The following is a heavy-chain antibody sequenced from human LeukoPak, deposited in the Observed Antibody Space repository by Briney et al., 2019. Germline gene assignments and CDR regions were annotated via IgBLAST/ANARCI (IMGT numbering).Heavy chain of an antibody. CDR1: GFTFSDYY. V-gene: IGHV3-11*01. Sequence: GGSLRLSRAASGFTFSDYYMSWIRQAPGKGLEWVSYISSSGSTIYYADSVKGRFTISRDNAKNSLYLQMNSLRAEDTAVYYCARAPGRGRYYFDYWGQGTLVTVSS. J-gene: IGHJ4*02. CDR2: ISSSGSTI. CDR3: ARAPGRGRYYFDY. D-gene: IGHD3-10*01.